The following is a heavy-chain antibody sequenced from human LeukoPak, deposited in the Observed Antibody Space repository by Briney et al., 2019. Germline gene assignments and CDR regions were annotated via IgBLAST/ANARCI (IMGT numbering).Heavy chain of an antibody. Sequence: PGGSLRLSCAASGFTFSSYAMHWVRQAPGKGLEWVAVISYDGSNKYYADSVKGRFTISRDNSKNTLYLQMNSLRVEDTAVYFCAGRHCSDGGCYFAGADPFDYWGQGTLVTASS. CDR3: AGRHCSDGGCYFAGADPFDY. CDR2: ISYDGSNK. CDR1: GFTFSSYA. V-gene: IGHV3-30*04. D-gene: IGHD2-15*01. J-gene: IGHJ4*02.